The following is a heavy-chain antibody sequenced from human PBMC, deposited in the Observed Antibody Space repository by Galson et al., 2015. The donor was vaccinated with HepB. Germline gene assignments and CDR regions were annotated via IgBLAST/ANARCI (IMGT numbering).Heavy chain of an antibody. V-gene: IGHV3-23*01. CDR2: VTGNGGYT. D-gene: IGHD6-25*01. Sequence: SLRLSCAGTGFTFSTYALSWVRQAPGKGLEWVAVVTGNGGYTAYTESMKGRFTISRDNSKNTLYLQMNRLRADDTAVYYCAKDGQQRPDQWGQGTLVTVSS. J-gene: IGHJ5*02. CDR3: AKDGQQRPDQ. CDR1: GFTFSTYA.